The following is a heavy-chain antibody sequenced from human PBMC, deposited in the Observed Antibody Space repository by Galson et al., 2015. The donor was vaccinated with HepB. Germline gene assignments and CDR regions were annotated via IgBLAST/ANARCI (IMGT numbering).Heavy chain of an antibody. J-gene: IGHJ3*01. CDR3: ARDYESYSGGGWYSVAFDF. CDR2: ISSDGSIK. Sequence: SLRLSCAASGFTLSGYAMHWVRQAPGKGLEWMAVISSDGSIKHYADSVKGRFTISRDNSKNTLYLEMNSLRAEDAAVYYCARDYESYSGGGWYSVAFDFWGRGTMVTVSS. D-gene: IGHD2-15*01. V-gene: IGHV3-30-3*01. CDR1: GFTLSGYA.